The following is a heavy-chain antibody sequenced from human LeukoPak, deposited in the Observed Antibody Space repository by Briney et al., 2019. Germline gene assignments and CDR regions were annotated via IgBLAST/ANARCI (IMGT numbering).Heavy chain of an antibody. D-gene: IGHD5-12*01. V-gene: IGHV1-2*04. CDR3: ARVAISGYELYYFDY. J-gene: IGHJ4*02. CDR2: INPNSGGT. Sequence: ASVKVSCKASGYTFTSYDINWVRQATGQGLEWMGWINPNSGGTNYAQKFQGWVTMTRDTSISTAYMELSRLRSDDTAVYYCARVAISGYELYYFDYWGQGTLVTVSS. CDR1: GYTFTSYD.